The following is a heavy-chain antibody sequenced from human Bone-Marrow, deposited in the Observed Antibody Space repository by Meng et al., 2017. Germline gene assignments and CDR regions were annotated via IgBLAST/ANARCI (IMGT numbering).Heavy chain of an antibody. D-gene: IGHD6-19*01. V-gene: IGHV4-34*01. CDR2: INHSGST. CDR1: GGSFSGYY. Sequence: SETLSLTCAVYGGSFSGYYWSWIRQPPGKGLEWIGEINHSGSTNYNPSLKSRVTISVDTSKNQFSLKLIAVTAAETAGYYCAKGSPPWLVHKRWFHPWGQGTLVTVSS. J-gene: IGHJ5*02. CDR3: AKGSPPWLVHKRWFHP.